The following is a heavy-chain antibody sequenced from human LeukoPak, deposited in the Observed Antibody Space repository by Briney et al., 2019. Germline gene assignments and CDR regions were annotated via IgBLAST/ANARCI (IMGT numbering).Heavy chain of an antibody. Sequence: SETLSLTCAVSGYSISSGYYWGWIRQPPGKGLEWIGSIYHSGSTYYNPSLKSRVTISVDTSKNQFSLKLSSVTAADTAVYYCARHPAASYYDFWSGYPNYYYYMDVSGKGTTATVSS. CDR3: ARHPAASYYDFWSGYPNYYYYMDV. J-gene: IGHJ6*03. CDR1: GYSISSGYY. V-gene: IGHV4-38-2*01. D-gene: IGHD3-3*01. CDR2: IYHSGST.